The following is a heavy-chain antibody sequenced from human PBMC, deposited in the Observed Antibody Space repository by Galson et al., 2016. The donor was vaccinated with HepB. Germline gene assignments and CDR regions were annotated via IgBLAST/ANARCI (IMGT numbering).Heavy chain of an antibody. D-gene: IGHD2-15*01. CDR3: ARRPPGSDTWYYVVY. V-gene: IGHV5-51*01. J-gene: IGHJ4*02. CDR2: IYPGDSDT. CDR1: GYSFSSYW. Sequence: QSGADVKKPGESLKISCKASGYSFSSYWIGWVRQMPGKGLEWMGMIYPGDSDTRYNPSFEGQVTISADTSIDTAHLQWSSLKASDSAMYYCARRPPGSDTWYYVVYWGQGTMVTVSS.